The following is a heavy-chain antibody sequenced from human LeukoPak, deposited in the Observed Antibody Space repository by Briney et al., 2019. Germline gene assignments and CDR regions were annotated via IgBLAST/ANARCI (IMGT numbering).Heavy chain of an antibody. Sequence: GGSLRLSCTASGFTFGDYAMSWFRQAPGKGLEWVGFIRTKGYGGTTEYAASVKGRFTISRDDSKSVAYLQMNSLKTEDTAVYYCTRDDRYCSTTSCSYFDYWGQGTLVTVSS. CDR1: GFTFGDYA. CDR2: IRTKGYGGTT. V-gene: IGHV3-49*03. CDR3: TRDDRYCSTTSCSYFDY. J-gene: IGHJ4*02. D-gene: IGHD2-2*01.